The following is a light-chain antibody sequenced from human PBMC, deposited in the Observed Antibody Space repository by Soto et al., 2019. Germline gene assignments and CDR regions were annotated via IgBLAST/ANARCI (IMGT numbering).Light chain of an antibody. CDR1: SSNIGAGYD. CDR3: QSYDSSLSGFVV. Sequence: QSVLTQPPSVSGAPGQRVTISCTGSSSNIGAGYDVHWYQQLPGTAPKLLIYGNSNRPSGFPDRFSGSKSGTSASLAITGLQAEDEADYSCQSYDSSLSGFVVFGGGTKLTVL. CDR2: GNS. J-gene: IGLJ2*01. V-gene: IGLV1-40*01.